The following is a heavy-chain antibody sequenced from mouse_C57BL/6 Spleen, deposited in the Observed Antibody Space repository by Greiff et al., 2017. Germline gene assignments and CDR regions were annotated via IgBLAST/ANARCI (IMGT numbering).Heavy chain of an antibody. Sequence: EVKLVESGGGLVKPGGSLKLSCAASGFTFSDYGMHWVRQAPEKGLEWVAYISSGSSTIYYADTVKGRFTISRDNAKNTLFLQMSRLRSEDTAMYYCARGIYFDYWGQGTTLTVSS. J-gene: IGHJ2*01. V-gene: IGHV5-17*01. CDR1: GFTFSDYG. CDR2: ISSGSSTI. CDR3: ARGIYFDY.